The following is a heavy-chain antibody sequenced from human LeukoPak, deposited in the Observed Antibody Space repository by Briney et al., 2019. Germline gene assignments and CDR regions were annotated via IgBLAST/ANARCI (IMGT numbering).Heavy chain of an antibody. CDR1: GGTFISYA. CDR2: IIPILGIA. D-gene: IGHD5/OR15-5a*01. Sequence: ASVKVSCKASGGTFISYAISWVRQAPGQGLEWMERIIPILGIANYAQKFQGRVTITADKSTSTAYMELSSLRSEDTAVYYCARDVSGDYYYGMDVWGQGTTVTVSS. CDR3: ARDVSGDYYYGMDV. V-gene: IGHV1-69*04. J-gene: IGHJ6*02.